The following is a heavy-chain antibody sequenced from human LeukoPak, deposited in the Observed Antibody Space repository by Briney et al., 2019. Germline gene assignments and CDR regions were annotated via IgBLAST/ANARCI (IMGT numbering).Heavy chain of an antibody. Sequence: GGSLRLSCAASGFTFSDYLMTWVRQAPGKGLEWVADIKADGSEKYYVDSVRGRFTILRDNAKNSLYLQMNSLRAEDTAVYYCAKDFRYYRQNYWGQGTLVTVSS. V-gene: IGHV3-7*03. J-gene: IGHJ4*02. CDR3: AKDFRYYRQNY. D-gene: IGHD3-10*01. CDR1: GFTFSDYL. CDR2: IKADGSEK.